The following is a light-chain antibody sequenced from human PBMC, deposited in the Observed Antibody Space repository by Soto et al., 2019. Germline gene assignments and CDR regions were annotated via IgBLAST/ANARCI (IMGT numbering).Light chain of an antibody. J-gene: IGLJ2*01. CDR3: ATWDDSLNGVV. CDR1: SSDVGSYNY. V-gene: IGLV2-8*01. Sequence: QSVLTQPPSASGSPGQSVTISCTGTSSDVGSYNYVSWYQQHPGKAPKLMIYEVIKRPSGVPDRFSGSKSGNTASLTVSGLQAEDEADYYCATWDDSLNGVVFGGGTKVTVL. CDR2: EVI.